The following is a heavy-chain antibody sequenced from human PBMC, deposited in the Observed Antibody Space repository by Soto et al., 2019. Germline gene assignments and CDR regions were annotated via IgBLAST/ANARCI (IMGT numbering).Heavy chain of an antibody. CDR2: IYPGDSDT. CDR3: AKYSGYDYLGMDV. D-gene: IGHD5-12*01. CDR1: GYSFTSYW. V-gene: IGHV5-51*01. J-gene: IGHJ6*02. Sequence: GESLKISCKGSGYSFTSYWIGWVRQIPGKGLEWMGIIYPGDSDTRYSPSFQGQVTISADKSISTAYPQWSSLKASDTAMYYCAKYSGYDYLGMDVWGQGTTVPVSS.